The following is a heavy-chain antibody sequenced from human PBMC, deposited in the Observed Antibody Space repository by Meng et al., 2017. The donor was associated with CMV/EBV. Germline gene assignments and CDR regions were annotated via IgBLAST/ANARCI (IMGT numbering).Heavy chain of an antibody. D-gene: IGHD2-15*01. V-gene: IGHV4-34*01. CDR3: ARGQKYCSGGSCYSGTLGY. CDR1: GGSFSGYY. J-gene: IGHJ4*02. CDR2: INHSGSI. Sequence: GSLRLSCAVYGGSFSGYYWSWIRQPPGKGLEWIGEINHSGSINYNPSLKSRVTISVDTSKNQFSLKLSSVTAADTAVYYCARGQKYCSGGSCYSGTLGYWGQGTLVTVSS.